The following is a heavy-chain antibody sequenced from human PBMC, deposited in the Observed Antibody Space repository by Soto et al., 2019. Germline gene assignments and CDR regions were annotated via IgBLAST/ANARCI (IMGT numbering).Heavy chain of an antibody. CDR2: ISSSSSTI. J-gene: IGHJ3*02. D-gene: IGHD1-26*01. Sequence: EVQLVESGGGLVQPGGSLRLSCAASGFTFSSYSMNWVRQAPGKGLEWVSYISSSSSTIYYADSVKGRFTISRDNAKNSLYLQMSSLRDEDTAVYDCARGWDHDAFEIWGQGTMVTVSS. CDR1: GFTFSSYS. V-gene: IGHV3-48*02. CDR3: ARGWDHDAFEI.